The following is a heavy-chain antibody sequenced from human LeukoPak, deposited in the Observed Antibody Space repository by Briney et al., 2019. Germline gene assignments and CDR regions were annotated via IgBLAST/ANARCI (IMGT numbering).Heavy chain of an antibody. J-gene: IGHJ6*02. CDR2: MNPNSGNT. D-gene: IGHD2-2*01. CDR3: ARVGPPVVPAAIDYYYGMDV. CDR1: GYTFTRYD. V-gene: IGHV1-8*01. Sequence: ASVKVSCKASGYTFTRYDINWVRQATGQGLEWMGWMNPNSGNTGYAQKFQGRVTMTRNTSISTAYMELSSLRSEDTAVYYCARVGPPVVPAAIDYYYGMDVWGQGTTVTVSS.